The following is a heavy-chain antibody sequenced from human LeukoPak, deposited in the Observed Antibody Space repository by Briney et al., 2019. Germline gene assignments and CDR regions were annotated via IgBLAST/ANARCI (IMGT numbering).Heavy chain of an antibody. V-gene: IGHV1-69*05. CDR2: IIPIFGTA. D-gene: IGHD4-17*01. CDR3: AREGEGAYGDYENY. J-gene: IGHJ4*02. Sequence: ASVKVSCKASGGTFSSYAISWVRQAPGQGLEWMGRIIPIFGTANYAQKFRGRVTITTDESTSTAYMELSSLRSEDTAVYYCAREGEGAYGDYENYWGQGTLVTVSS. CDR1: GGTFSSYA.